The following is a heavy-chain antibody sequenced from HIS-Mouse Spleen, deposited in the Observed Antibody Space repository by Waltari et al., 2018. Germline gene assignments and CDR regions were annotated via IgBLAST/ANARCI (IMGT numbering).Heavy chain of an antibody. V-gene: IGHV3-23*01. CDR3: AKGFIAAAGTDY. CDR1: GFTFSSYA. D-gene: IGHD6-13*01. Sequence: EVQLLESGGGLVQPGGSLRLSCAASGFTFSSYARIWVRQAPGTGLEWVSAISGSGGSTYYADSVKGRFTISRDNSKNTLYLQMNSLRAEDTAVYYCAKGFIAAAGTDYWGQGTLVTVSS. J-gene: IGHJ4*02. CDR2: ISGSGGST.